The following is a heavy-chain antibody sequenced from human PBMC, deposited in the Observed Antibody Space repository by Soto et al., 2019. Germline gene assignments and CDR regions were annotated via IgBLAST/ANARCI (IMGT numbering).Heavy chain of an antibody. V-gene: IGHV1-69*01. J-gene: IGHJ6*02. CDR2: IIPIFGTA. D-gene: IGHD3-22*01. Sequence: VRQAKKKGLEWMGGIIPIFGTANYAQKFQGRVTITADESTSTAYMELSSLRSEDTAVYYFSCGYYYDSRGSRSASGFLGQRTTVPVSS. CDR3: SCGYYYDSRGSRSASGF.